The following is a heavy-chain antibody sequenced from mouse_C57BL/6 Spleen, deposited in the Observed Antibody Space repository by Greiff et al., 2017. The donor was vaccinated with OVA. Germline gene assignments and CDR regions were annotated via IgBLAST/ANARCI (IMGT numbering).Heavy chain of an antibody. D-gene: IGHD2-5*01. CDR3: ARDSSNYLFAY. Sequence: VQLQQSGPGLVKPSQSLSLTCSVTGYSITSGYYWNWIRQFPGNKLEWMGYISYDGSNNYNPSLKNRISITRDTSKNQFFLKLNSVTTEDTATYYCARDSSNYLFAYWGQGTLVTVSA. J-gene: IGHJ3*01. V-gene: IGHV3-6*01. CDR2: ISYDGSN. CDR1: GYSITSGYY.